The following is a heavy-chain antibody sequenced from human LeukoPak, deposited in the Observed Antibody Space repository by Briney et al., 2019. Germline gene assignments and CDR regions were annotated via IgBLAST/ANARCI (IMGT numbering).Heavy chain of an antibody. CDR3: ARDWGVSARPGYMDV. CDR1: GGSINSYY. J-gene: IGHJ6*03. CDR2: IYYSGSP. V-gene: IGHV4-59*01. D-gene: IGHD6-6*01. Sequence: SETLSLTCTVSGGSINSYYWSWIRQPPGKGLEWIGYIYYSGSPNYNPSLKSRVTISVDTSKNQFSLILTSVTAADTAVYYCARDWGVSARPGYMDVWGKGTTVTVSS.